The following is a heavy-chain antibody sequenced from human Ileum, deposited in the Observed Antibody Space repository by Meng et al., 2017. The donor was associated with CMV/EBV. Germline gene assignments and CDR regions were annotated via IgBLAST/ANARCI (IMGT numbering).Heavy chain of an antibody. CDR2: IRYDGHNA. J-gene: IGHJ4*02. V-gene: IGHV3-30*02. D-gene: IGHD3-22*01. Sequence: GESLKISCEASGSTFGSYDMHWVRQAPGKGLEWVGLIRYDGHNANNADSVKGRFTISRDNSKNTLFVQMNSLRAEDTAVYYCAKERRLGSTYYFDSSGYYFDHWGQGTLVTGSS. CDR3: AKERRLGSTYYFDSSGYYFDH. CDR1: GSTFGSYD.